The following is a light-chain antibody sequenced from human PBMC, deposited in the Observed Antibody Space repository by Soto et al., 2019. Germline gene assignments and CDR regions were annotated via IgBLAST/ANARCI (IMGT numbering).Light chain of an antibody. CDR1: QSISSY. CDR2: AAS. V-gene: IGKV1-39*01. CDR3: QQSYSTLYT. J-gene: IGKJ5*01. Sequence: DIRLTQSPYTLSASVGDRVTLTCRASQSISSYLNWYQQKPGKAPKLLIYAASSLQSGVPSRFSGSGSGTDFTLTISSLQPEDFATYYCQQSYSTLYTFGQGTRLEIK.